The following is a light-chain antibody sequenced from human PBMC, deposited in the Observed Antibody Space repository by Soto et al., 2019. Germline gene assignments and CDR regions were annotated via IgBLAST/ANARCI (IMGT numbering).Light chain of an antibody. Sequence: EIVLTQSPATLSLSPGEGASLSCGASQSVGSSSLAWYQQKPGLAPRLLIYDASRRATGIPDRFSGSGCGTDFTLTISRLEPEDFAVYYCQEYGSSSPTFGGGTKVEIK. CDR3: QEYGSSSPT. CDR2: DAS. CDR1: QSVGSSS. V-gene: IGKV3D-20*01. J-gene: IGKJ4*01.